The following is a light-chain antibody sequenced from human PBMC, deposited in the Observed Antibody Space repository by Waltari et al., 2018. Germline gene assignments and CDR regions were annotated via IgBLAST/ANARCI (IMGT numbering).Light chain of an antibody. CDR3: QQYDNLPIT. V-gene: IGKV1-33*01. J-gene: IGKJ5*01. CDR1: QDISNY. CDR2: DAS. Sequence: DIQMTQSPSSLSASVGDRVTIPCQASQDISNYLNWFQQNPGKAPKLLIYDASNLETGVPSRFSGSASGTNFTFTISSLQPEDIATYYCQQYDNLPITFGQGTRLEIK.